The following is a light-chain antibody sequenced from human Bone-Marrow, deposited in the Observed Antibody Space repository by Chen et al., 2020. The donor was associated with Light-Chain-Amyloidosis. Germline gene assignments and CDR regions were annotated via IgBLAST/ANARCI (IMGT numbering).Light chain of an antibody. V-gene: IGKV3-20*01. J-gene: IGKJ4*01. CDR3: QQYGTSPLT. CDR2: CSS. Sequence: EIVLTQSPGTLSLSPGEGANLSCRASQTISSNYLTWYQQKFGQAPRLLIYCSSSRATGIPDRFTGSWSGTDFTLTINRLEPEDFAMYYCQQYGTSPLTFGGGTKVEIK. CDR1: QTISSNY.